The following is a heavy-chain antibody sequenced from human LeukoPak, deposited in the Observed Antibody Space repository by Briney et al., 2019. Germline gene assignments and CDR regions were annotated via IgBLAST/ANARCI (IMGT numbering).Heavy chain of an antibody. V-gene: IGHV7-4-1*02. CDR3: ARGQDTTGFFNY. CDR2: INTNTGNP. Sequence: ASVKVSCTASGYTLITYPINWVRQAPGQGLEWMGWINTNTGNPTYAQGFTGRFVFSLDISVSTAYLQISSLKAEDTAVYYRARGQDTTGFFNYWGQGTLVTVSS. CDR1: GYTLITYP. D-gene: IGHD3-22*01. J-gene: IGHJ4*02.